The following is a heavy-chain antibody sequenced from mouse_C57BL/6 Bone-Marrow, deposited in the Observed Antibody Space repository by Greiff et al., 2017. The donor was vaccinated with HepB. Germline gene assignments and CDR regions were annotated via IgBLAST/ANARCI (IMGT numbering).Heavy chain of an antibody. V-gene: IGHV6-3*01. CDR3: TIPWFAY. CDR1: GFTFSNYW. CDR2: IRLKSDNYAT. Sequence: DVMLVESGGGLVQPGGSMKLSCVASGFTFSNYWMNWVRQSPEKGLEWVAQIRLKSDNYATHYAESVKGRFTISRDDSKNSVYLQMNNLRAEDTGIYYCTIPWFAYWGQGTLVTVSA. J-gene: IGHJ3*01.